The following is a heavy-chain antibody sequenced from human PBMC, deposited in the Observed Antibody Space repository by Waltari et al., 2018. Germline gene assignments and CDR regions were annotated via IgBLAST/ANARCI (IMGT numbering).Heavy chain of an antibody. J-gene: IGHJ5*01. CDR3: VKDGSSVANSRSDNWFDS. Sequence: QSPGKGLKWVCAIGGRGISTRCPGSVQGRFTISRYNSKSMQYLPMNSLRVEDTAVYYCVKDGSSVANSRSDNWFDSWGQGTLVTVSS. V-gene: IGHV3-23*01. CDR2: IGGRGIST. D-gene: IGHD6-19*01.